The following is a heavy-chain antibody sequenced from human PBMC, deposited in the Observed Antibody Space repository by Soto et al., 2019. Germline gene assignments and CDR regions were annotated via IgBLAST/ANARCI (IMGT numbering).Heavy chain of an antibody. CDR2: ISSSSPTI. J-gene: IGHJ4*02. D-gene: IGHD3-22*01. CDR1: GFTFNTYN. Sequence: EVQLVESGGGLVQPGGSLRLSCAASGFTFNTYNMNWVRQAPGKGLEWVSYISSSSPTIYYADSVKGRLTISRDNAKNSLYLQMNSLRDEDTAVYYCARDDSSGYYFDYWGQGTLVTVSS. V-gene: IGHV3-48*02. CDR3: ARDDSSGYYFDY.